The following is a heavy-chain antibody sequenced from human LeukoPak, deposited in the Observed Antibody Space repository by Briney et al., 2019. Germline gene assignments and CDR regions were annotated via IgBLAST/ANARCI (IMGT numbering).Heavy chain of an antibody. J-gene: IGHJ4*02. V-gene: IGHV4-39*07. CDR3: ARVTYTSSWYNFDY. CDR1: GGSISSSSYY. Sequence: PSETLSLTCTVSGGSISSSSYYWGWIRQPPGKGLEWIGSIYYSGSAYYNPSLKSRVTISVDTSKSQFSLKLNSVTAADTAVYYCARVTYTSSWYNFDYWGQGTLVTVSS. CDR2: IYYSGSA. D-gene: IGHD6-13*01.